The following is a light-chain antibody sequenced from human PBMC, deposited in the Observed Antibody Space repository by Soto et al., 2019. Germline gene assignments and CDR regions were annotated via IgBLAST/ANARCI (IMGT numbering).Light chain of an antibody. CDR1: QTFTT. J-gene: IGKJ4*01. V-gene: IGKV3-20*01. Sequence: EIVLTQSPGTLSLSPGERATLSCRASQTFTTLAWYQRKPGQAPRLLIYRVSSRATGVPDRFSGSGSGTDYTLTISRLEPEDFAVYYCQQYGNLPLTFGGGTKVDIK. CDR3: QQYGNLPLT. CDR2: RVS.